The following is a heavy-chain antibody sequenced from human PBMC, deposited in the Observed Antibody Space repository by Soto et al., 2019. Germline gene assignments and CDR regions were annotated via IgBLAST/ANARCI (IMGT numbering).Heavy chain of an antibody. J-gene: IGHJ5*02. V-gene: IGHV2-5*02. Sequence: QITLKESGPTLVKPTQTLTLTCSFSGFSLTTSGVGVAWIRQPPGKALEWLALIYWDDVKRYSPSLKSRLTITKEPSENQVVLTMTNVDPVDTATYYCAHTTPDLGWFDPWGQGTLVTVSS. CDR2: IYWDDVK. CDR3: AHTTPDLGWFDP. CDR1: GFSLTTSGVG.